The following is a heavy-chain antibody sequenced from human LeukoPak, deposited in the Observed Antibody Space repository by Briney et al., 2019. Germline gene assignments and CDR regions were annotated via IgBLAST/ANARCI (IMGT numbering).Heavy chain of an antibody. CDR3: ARVGLVGDGGY. D-gene: IGHD1-26*01. V-gene: IGHV4-59*01. CDR1: GGSISSYY. CDR2: IYYSGST. J-gene: IGHJ4*02. Sequence: PSETLSLTCTVSGGSISSYYWSWIRQPPAKGLEWIGYIYYSGSTNYNPSLKSRVTISVDTSKNQFSLKLSSVTAADTAVYYCARVGLVGDGGYWGQGTLVTVSS.